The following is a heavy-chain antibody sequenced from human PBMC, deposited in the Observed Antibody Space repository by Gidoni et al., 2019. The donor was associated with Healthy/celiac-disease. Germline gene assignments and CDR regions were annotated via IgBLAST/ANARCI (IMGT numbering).Heavy chain of an antibody. CDR3: ARDEQWLVRGAQWDY. V-gene: IGHV3-30-3*01. D-gene: IGHD6-19*01. Sequence: QVQLVESGGGVVQPGRSLRLSCAASGFTFSSYAMHWVRQAPGKGLEWVAVISYDGSNKYYADSVKGRFTISRDNSKNTLYLQMNSLRAEDTAVYYCARDEQWLVRGAQWDYWGQGTLVTVSS. CDR2: ISYDGSNK. J-gene: IGHJ4*02. CDR1: GFTFSSYA.